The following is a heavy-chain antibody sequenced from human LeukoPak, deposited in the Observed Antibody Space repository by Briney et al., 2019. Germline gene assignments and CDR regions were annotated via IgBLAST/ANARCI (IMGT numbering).Heavy chain of an antibody. CDR2: ISVYNDNA. CDR1: GYTFTGYY. Sequence: ASVKVSCKASGYTFTGYYMHWVRQAPGQGLEWMGWISVYNDNANYAQNLQGRVTMTTDTSTSTAYMELRSLRSDDTAVYYCARSIVETTNFDNWGQGTLVTVSS. V-gene: IGHV1-18*04. D-gene: IGHD1-26*01. CDR3: ARSIVETTNFDN. J-gene: IGHJ4*02.